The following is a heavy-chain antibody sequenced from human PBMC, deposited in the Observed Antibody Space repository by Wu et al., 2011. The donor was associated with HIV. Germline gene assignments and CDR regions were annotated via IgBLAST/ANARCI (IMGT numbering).Heavy chain of an antibody. D-gene: IGHD6-6*01. J-gene: IGHJ4*02. Sequence: AWVRQMPERPGVDGSIYPSDSDTRYSPSFQGQVTMSADKSINTAYLQWSNLKASDTASYYCARLSTAAFDFWGQGTLVTV. CDR3: ARLSTAAFDF. CDR2: YPSDSDT. V-gene: IGHV5-51*01.